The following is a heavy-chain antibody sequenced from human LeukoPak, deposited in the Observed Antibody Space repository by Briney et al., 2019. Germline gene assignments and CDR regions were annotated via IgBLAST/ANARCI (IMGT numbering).Heavy chain of an antibody. V-gene: IGHV1-2*02. CDR3: AREEMATRAGFDY. D-gene: IGHD5-24*01. CDR2: INPNSGGT. Sequence: ASVKVSCKASGYTFTGYYMHWVRQAPGQGLEWMGWINPNSGGTKYSQEFQGRVTITRDTSASTAYMELSSLRSEDMAVYYCAREEMATRAGFDYWGQGTLVTVSS. J-gene: IGHJ4*02. CDR1: GYTFTGYY.